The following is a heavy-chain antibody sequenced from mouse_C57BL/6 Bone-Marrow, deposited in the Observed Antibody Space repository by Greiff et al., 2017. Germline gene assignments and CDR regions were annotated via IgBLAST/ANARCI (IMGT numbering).Heavy chain of an antibody. V-gene: IGHV1-69*01. CDR2: IDPSDSYT. CDR1: GYTFTSYW. D-gene: IGHD4-1*01. CDR3: AREDDWDGEGLDY. Sequence: QVQLQQPGAELVLPGASVKLSCTASGYTFTSYWMHWVKQRPGQGLEWIGDIDPSDSYTNYPHNFKGKSTLTVDKSTSTAYMQLSRLTSEDSAVDYCAREDDWDGEGLDYWGQGTTLTVSS. J-gene: IGHJ2*01.